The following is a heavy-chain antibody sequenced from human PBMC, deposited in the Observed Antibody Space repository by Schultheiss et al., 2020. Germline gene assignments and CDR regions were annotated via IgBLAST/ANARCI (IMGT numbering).Heavy chain of an antibody. CDR3: ARYSGSGNWDC. CDR1: GFTLSRYG. J-gene: IGHJ4*02. V-gene: IGHV3-30*03. D-gene: IGHD3-10*01. CDR2: ISYDGSNK. Sequence: GGSLRLSCAASGFTLSRYGMHWVRQAPGKGLEWVAVISYDGSNKYYADSVKGRFTISRDNSKNTLYLQMNSLRAEDTAVYFCARYSGSGNWDCWGQGTLVTVSS.